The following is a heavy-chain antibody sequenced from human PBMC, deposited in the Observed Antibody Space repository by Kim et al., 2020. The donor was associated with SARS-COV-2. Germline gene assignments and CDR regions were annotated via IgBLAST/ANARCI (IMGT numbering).Heavy chain of an antibody. Sequence: AISVKSRITINPDTSKNQFSLQMKYVTPADTAVYYCARGDYSSSSAGMDVWGQGTTVTVSS. V-gene: IGHV6-1*01. CDR3: ARGDYSSSSAGMDV. D-gene: IGHD6-6*01. J-gene: IGHJ6*02.